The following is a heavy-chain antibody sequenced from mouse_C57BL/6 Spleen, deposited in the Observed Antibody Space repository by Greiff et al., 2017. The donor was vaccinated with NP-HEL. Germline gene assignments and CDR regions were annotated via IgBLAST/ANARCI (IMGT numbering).Heavy chain of an antibody. V-gene: IGHV1-50*01. CDR3: AIENLGSPAWFAY. CDR1: GYTFTSYW. J-gene: IGHJ3*01. Sequence: QVQLQQPGAELVKPGASVKLSCKASGYTFTSYWMQWVKQRPGQGLEWIGEIDPSDSYTNYNQKFKGKATLTVDTSSSTAYMQLSSLTSEDSAVYYCAIENLGSPAWFAYWGQGTLVTVSA. D-gene: IGHD1-1*02. CDR2: IDPSDSYT.